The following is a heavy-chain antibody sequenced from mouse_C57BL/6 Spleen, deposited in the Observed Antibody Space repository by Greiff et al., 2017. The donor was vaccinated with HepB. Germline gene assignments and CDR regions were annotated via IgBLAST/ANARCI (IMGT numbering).Heavy chain of an antibody. J-gene: IGHJ2*01. CDR2: INPNNGGT. CDR3: ARDYDDYFDY. V-gene: IGHV1-18*01. CDR1: GYTFTDYN. D-gene: IGHD2-4*01. Sequence: EVQLQQSGPELVKPGASVKIPCKASGYTFTDYNMDWVKQSHGKSLEWIGDINPNNGGTIYNQKFKGKATLTVEKSSSTAYMELRSLTSEDTAVYYCARDYDDYFDYWGQGTTLTVSS.